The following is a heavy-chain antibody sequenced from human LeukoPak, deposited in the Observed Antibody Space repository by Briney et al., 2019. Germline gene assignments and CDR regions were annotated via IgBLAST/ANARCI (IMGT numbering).Heavy chain of an antibody. V-gene: IGHV1-18*01. CDR1: GYTFTSYG. J-gene: IGHJ6*02. D-gene: IGHD2-2*01. CDR3: ARESYCSSTSCYSDYYYYGMDV. Sequence: ASVKVSFKASGYTFTSYGISWVRQAPGQGLEWMGWISAYNGNTNYAQKLQGRVTMTTDTSTSTAYKELRSLRSDDTAVYYCARESYCSSTSCYSDYYYYGMDVWGQGTTVTVSS. CDR2: ISAYNGNT.